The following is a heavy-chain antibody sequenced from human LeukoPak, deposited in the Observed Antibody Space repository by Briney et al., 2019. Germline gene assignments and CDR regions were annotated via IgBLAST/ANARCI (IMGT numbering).Heavy chain of an antibody. CDR2: ISSSSSYI. CDR3: ARVSIAAHYYYGMDV. CDR1: GFTFSSYS. V-gene: IGHV3-21*01. J-gene: IGHJ6*04. D-gene: IGHD6-6*01. Sequence: GGSLRLSCAASGFTFSSYSMNWVRQAPGKGLEWVSSISSSSSYIYYADSVKGRFTISRDNAKSSLYLQMNSLRAEDTAVYYCARVSIAAHYYYGMDVWGKGTTVTVSS.